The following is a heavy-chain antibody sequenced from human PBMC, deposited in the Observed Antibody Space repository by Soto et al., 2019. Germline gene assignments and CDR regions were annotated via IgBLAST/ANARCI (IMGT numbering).Heavy chain of an antibody. CDR1: GYTFTGYY. D-gene: IGHD5-12*01. CDR2: INPNSGGT. J-gene: IGHJ6*02. V-gene: IGHV1-2*04. Sequence: ASVKVSCKASGYTFTGYYMHWVRQAPGQGLEWMGWINPNSGGTNYAQKFQGWVTMTRDTSISTAYMELSRLRSDDTAVYYCARSRLPYICYDTRIRYGMDVWGQGTTVTVFS. CDR3: ARSRLPYICYDTRIRYGMDV.